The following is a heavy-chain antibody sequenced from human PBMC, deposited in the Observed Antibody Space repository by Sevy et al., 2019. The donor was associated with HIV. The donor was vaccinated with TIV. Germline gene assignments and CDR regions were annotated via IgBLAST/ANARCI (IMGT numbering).Heavy chain of an antibody. CDR3: ARENTMIEEPGWFDP. D-gene: IGHD3-22*01. J-gene: IGHJ5*02. CDR1: GFTFSNFS. V-gene: IGHV3-7*03. CDR2: INQDERHI. Sequence: GGSLRLSCEVSGFTFSNFSMTWVRQSPGKGLEWVAYINQDERHINLLDSVRGRFTISRDNAKNSLYLQMNSLRAEDTAVYYCARENTMIEEPGWFDPWGQGTLVTVSS.